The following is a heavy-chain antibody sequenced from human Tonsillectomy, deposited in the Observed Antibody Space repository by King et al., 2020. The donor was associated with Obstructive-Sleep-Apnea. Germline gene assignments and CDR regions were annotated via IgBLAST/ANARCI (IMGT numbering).Heavy chain of an antibody. CDR1: GGSISSYY. CDR3: ARVRDYYDSSGYYRSNWYFDL. Sequence: QLQESGPGLVKPSETLSLTCTVSGGSISSYYWSWIRQPPGKGLEWIGYIHYSGSTNYNPSLKSRVTISVDTSKNQFSLKLSSVTAADTAVYYCARVRDYYDSSGYYRSNWYFDLWGRGTLVTVSS. CDR2: IHYSGST. D-gene: IGHD3-22*01. J-gene: IGHJ2*01. V-gene: IGHV4-59*01.